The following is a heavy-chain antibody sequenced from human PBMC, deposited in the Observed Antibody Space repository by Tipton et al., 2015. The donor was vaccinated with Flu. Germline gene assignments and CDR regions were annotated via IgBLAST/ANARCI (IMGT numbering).Heavy chain of an antibody. CDR3: ARMRARDCTNGVCYLWYFDL. CDR1: SGSFSGYF. J-gene: IGHJ2*01. D-gene: IGHD2-8*01. V-gene: IGHV4-34*01. Sequence: TLSLTCAVYSGSFSGYFWSWIRQPPGKGLEWIGEINHSGSTNYNPSLKSRVTISVDPSKNQFSLKLTSVTAADTAVYYCARMRARDCTNGVCYLWYFDLWGRGTLVTVSS. CDR2: INHSGST.